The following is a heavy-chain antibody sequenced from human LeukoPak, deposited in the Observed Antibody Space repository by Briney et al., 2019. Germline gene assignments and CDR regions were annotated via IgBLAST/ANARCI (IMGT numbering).Heavy chain of an antibody. Sequence: GGSLRLSCVASGFSFDDYGMIWVRQFPGKGLEWVSGINWSGGSTGYADSVKGRFTISRDNAKKSLYLQMNSLRTEDTAFYYCAKVTRGTYGYEFDYWGQGTLVTVSS. CDR1: GFSFDDYG. CDR3: AKVTRGTYGYEFDY. J-gene: IGHJ4*02. V-gene: IGHV3-20*04. D-gene: IGHD5-12*01. CDR2: INWSGGST.